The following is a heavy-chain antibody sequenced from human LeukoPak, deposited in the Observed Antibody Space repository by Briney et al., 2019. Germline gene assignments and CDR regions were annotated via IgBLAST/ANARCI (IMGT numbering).Heavy chain of an antibody. CDR1: GFTFDDYA. CDR3: AKGRFPYYYGSIDY. CDR2: ISWNSGNI. Sequence: GRSLRLSCVASGFTFDDYAMHWVRQAPGKGLEWVSGISWNSGNIGYADSLKGRFTISRDNAKNSLYLQMNSLRAEDTALYYCAKGRFPYYYGSIDYWGQGTLVTVSS. V-gene: IGHV3-9*01. D-gene: IGHD3-10*01. J-gene: IGHJ4*02.